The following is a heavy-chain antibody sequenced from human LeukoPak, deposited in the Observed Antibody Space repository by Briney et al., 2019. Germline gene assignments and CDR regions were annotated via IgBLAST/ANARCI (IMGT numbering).Heavy chain of an antibody. CDR2: IYTSGST. J-gene: IGHJ4*02. V-gene: IGHV4-61*02. CDR3: ARISSGWYVGLDY. CDR1: SGSISSGSYY. D-gene: IGHD6-19*01. Sequence: SQTLSLTCTVASGSISSGSYYWSWIRQPPGKGLEWIGRIYTSGSTNYNPSLKSRVTISVDTSKNQFSLKLSSVTAADTAVYYCARISSGWYVGLDYWGQGTLVTVSS.